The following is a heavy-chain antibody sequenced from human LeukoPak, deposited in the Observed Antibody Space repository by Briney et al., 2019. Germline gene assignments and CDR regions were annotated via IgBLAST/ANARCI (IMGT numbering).Heavy chain of an antibody. D-gene: IGHD6-13*01. V-gene: IGHV4-59*08. CDR1: GGSISGYY. J-gene: IGHJ4*02. CDR3: ARRGYASSWSFDY. CDR2: IYYSGST. Sequence: LETLSLTCTVSGGSISGYYWNWVRQPPGKGLEWIGYIYYSGSTKYNPSLKSRVAISVDTSKNQFSLKLSSVTAADMAVYYCARRGYASSWSFDYWGQGTLVTVSS.